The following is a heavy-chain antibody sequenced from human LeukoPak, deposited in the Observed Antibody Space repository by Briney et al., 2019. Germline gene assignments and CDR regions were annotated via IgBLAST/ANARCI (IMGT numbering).Heavy chain of an antibody. V-gene: IGHV3-11*04. Sequence: GGSLRLSCAASGFTFSDYYMSWIRQAPGKGLEWVSYISSSGSTIYYADFVKGRFTISRDNAKNSLYLQMNSLRAEDTAVYYCARDEILANYYDSSGYQGPHDAFDIWGQGTMVTVSS. J-gene: IGHJ3*02. D-gene: IGHD3-22*01. CDR1: GFTFSDYY. CDR2: ISSSGSTI. CDR3: ARDEILANYYDSSGYQGPHDAFDI.